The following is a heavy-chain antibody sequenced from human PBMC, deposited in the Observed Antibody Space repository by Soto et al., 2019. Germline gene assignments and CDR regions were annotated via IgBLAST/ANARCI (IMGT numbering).Heavy chain of an antibody. D-gene: IGHD6-19*01. CDR2: ISAYNGNP. CDR3: ARDSAVAALDP. CDR1: GYTFTSYG. J-gene: IGHJ5*02. Sequence: QVQLVQSGAEVKKPGASVKVSCKASGYTFTSYGISWVRQAPGQGLEWMGWISAYNGNPNHAQKLQGRVTKPTDTSTSTAYMELGSRRADDAAGCDCARDSAVAALDPGGQGPLVTVSS. V-gene: IGHV1-18*01.